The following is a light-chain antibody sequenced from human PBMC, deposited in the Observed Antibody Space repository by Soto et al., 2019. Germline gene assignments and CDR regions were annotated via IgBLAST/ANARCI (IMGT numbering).Light chain of an antibody. V-gene: IGKV3-15*01. CDR2: GAS. CDR1: QSVSSN. CDR3: QQYNNWPPWT. Sequence: SVFKQAPPTLALSPGGRATRSRGTRQSVSSNYIAWYQQKPGLAPRLLIYGASSRATGTPARFSGSGSGTEFTITISSLQSEDFAVYYCQQYNNWPPWTFGQGTKWIS. J-gene: IGKJ1*01.